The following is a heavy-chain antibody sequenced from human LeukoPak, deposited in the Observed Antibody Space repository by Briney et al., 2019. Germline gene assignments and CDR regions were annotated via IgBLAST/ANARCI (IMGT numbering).Heavy chain of an antibody. CDR1: GFTFDDYA. J-gene: IGHJ4*02. CDR3: ARENQDGYNSYYFDY. Sequence: GGSLRLSCAASGFTFDDYAMHWVRQAPGKGLEWVSGISWNSGSIVYADSVKGRFTISRDNAKNSLYLQMNSLRAEDTAVYYCARENQDGYNSYYFDYWGQGTLVTVSS. V-gene: IGHV3-9*01. CDR2: ISWNSGSI. D-gene: IGHD5-24*01.